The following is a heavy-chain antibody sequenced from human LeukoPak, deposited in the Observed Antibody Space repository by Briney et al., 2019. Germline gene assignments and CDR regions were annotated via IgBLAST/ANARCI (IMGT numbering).Heavy chain of an antibody. Sequence: GESLKISCKGSGYIFTSYWIGWVRQMPGKGLEGMGIIYPGDSDTRYSPSFQGQVTISADRSISTAYLQWSSLKASDTAMYYCARHETGPYFDYWGQGTLVTVSS. D-gene: IGHD1-1*01. J-gene: IGHJ4*02. V-gene: IGHV5-51*01. CDR2: IYPGDSDT. CDR1: GYIFTSYW. CDR3: ARHETGPYFDY.